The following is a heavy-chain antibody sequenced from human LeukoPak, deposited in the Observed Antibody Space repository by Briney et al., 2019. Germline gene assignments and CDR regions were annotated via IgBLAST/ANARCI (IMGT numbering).Heavy chain of an antibody. CDR3: AKQDSIRRTFDY. CDR1: GFAFSNYA. Sequence: GGSLRLSCAVSGFAFSNYATNWVRQAPGKGLEWVAAISNTRGITLYADSAKGPSSTSRGHSRSTLYLPIYSLSAAGPAVYVCAKQDSIRRTFDYGGQGTLVTVSS. V-gene: IGHV3-23*01. CDR2: ISNTRGIT. J-gene: IGHJ4*02. D-gene: IGHD2/OR15-2a*01.